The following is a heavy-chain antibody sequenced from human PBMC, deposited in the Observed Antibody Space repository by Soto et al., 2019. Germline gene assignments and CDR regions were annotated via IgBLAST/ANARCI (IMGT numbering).Heavy chain of an antibody. Sequence: PSETLSLTCSFSVGSISSTTFYWGWVRQPPRQGLELIGSISYRGSTSYNPSLKSRVTISVDTSKNQFSLRLTSVTAADTAVYYCARLIGWSNSNYFEPWGQGTLVTVSS. V-gene: IGHV4-39*01. J-gene: IGHJ5*02. D-gene: IGHD6-19*01. CDR3: ARLIGWSNSNYFEP. CDR2: ISYRGST. CDR1: VGSISSTTFY.